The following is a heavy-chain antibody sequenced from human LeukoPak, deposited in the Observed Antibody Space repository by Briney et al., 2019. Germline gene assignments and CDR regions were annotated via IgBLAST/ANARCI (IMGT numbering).Heavy chain of an antibody. D-gene: IGHD4-17*01. CDR2: IYYSGST. J-gene: IGHJ6*02. Sequence: PSETLSLTCTVSGGSISSYYWSWIRQPPGKGLEWIGYIYYSGSTNYDPSLKSRVTISVDTSKNQFSLKLSSVTAADTAVYYCARGGTVTTPYYYYGMDVWGQGTTVTVSS. CDR1: GGSISSYY. CDR3: ARGGTVTTPYYYYGMDV. V-gene: IGHV4-59*01.